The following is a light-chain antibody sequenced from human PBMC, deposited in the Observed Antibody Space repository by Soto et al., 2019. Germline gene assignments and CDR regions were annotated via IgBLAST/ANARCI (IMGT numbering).Light chain of an antibody. CDR1: QTISSY. Sequence: IQLSQSPSSLSASLGDRVTITCRTIQTISSYLAWYQQKPGKAPKLLIYEESTLHSGVPSRFSGRKSGTQFTLTIDSLQPEDFATYYCQQVKTYPRTFGGGTKVDIK. CDR2: EES. CDR3: QQVKTYPRT. V-gene: IGKV1-9*01. J-gene: IGKJ4*01.